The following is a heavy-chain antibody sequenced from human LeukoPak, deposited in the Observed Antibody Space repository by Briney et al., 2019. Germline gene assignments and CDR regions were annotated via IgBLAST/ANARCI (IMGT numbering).Heavy chain of an antibody. CDR2: IYYSGST. CDR1: GGSISSYY. J-gene: IGHJ3*02. CDR3: ARDSPFPI. V-gene: IGHV4-59*01. Sequence: SETLSLTCTVSGGSISSYYWSCIRQPPGKGLEWIGYIYYSGSTNYNPSLKSRVTISVDTSKNQFSLKLSSVTAADTAVYYCARDSPFPIWGQGTMVTVSS.